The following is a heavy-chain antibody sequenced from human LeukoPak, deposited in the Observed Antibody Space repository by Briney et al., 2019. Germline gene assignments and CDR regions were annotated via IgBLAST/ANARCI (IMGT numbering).Heavy chain of an antibody. Sequence: SSVKVSCKASRGTLSSYAISWVRQAPGQGVEWVGGVSAIFATATYAQKCKGRVTITADKSTTTAYMALSSPRSEDTAVYYCASFSYSDFWSGYTWFDPWGQGTLVTVSS. CDR2: VSAIFATA. CDR3: ASFSYSDFWSGYTWFDP. V-gene: IGHV1-69*06. CDR1: RGTLSSYA. J-gene: IGHJ5*02. D-gene: IGHD3-3*01.